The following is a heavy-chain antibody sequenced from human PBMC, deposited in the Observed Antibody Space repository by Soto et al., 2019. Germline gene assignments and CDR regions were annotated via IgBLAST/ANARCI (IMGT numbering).Heavy chain of an antibody. CDR1: GFTFSSYS. CDR3: AREGQTNYGNPFDY. CDR2: ISSSSSYI. J-gene: IGHJ4*02. Sequence: GGSLRLSCAASGFTFSSYSMNWVRQAPGKGLEWVSSISSSSSYIYYADSVKGRFTISRDNAKNSLYLQMNSLRAEDTAVYYCAREGQTNYGNPFDYWGQRTLVTVSS. D-gene: IGHD1-7*01. V-gene: IGHV3-21*01.